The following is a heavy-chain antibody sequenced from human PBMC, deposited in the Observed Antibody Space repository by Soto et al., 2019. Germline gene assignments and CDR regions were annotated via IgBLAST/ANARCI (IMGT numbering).Heavy chain of an antibody. V-gene: IGHV4-34*01. CDR2: INHSGSA. CDR1: GGSFSDYS. J-gene: IGHJ4*02. CDR3: ARDLFSEDAYSGGWYYFDY. Sequence: QVQLQQWGAGLLKPSETLSLTCAVYGGSFSDYSWTWIRQPPGKALEWIGQINHSGSANYNPSLRSRVIISIGTPKNQFSLELTSVTAADTAVYYCARDLFSEDAYSGGWYYFDYWGQGTLVTVSS. D-gene: IGHD3-10*01.